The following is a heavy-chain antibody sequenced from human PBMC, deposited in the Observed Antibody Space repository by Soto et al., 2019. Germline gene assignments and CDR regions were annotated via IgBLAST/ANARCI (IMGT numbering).Heavy chain of an antibody. V-gene: IGHV1-3*01. CDR3: AGSFVGSYEGTDY. J-gene: IGHJ4*02. CDR2: INAGNGNT. Sequence: QVQLVQSGAEVKKPGASVKVSCKASGYTFTSYAMHWVRQAPGQRLEWMGWINAGNGNTKYSQKFQGRVTITRDTSASTAYMELSSLRSEDTAVYYCAGSFVGSYEGTDYWGQGTLVTVSS. CDR1: GYTFTSYA. D-gene: IGHD1-26*01.